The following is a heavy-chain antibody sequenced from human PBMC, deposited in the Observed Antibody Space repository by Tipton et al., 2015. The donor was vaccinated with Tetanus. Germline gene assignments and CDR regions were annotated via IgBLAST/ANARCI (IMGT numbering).Heavy chain of an antibody. J-gene: IGHJ3*02. CDR1: GFNFNSYW. CDR3: ASGSDYDSDSVFM. V-gene: IGHV5-51*01. D-gene: IGHD3-22*01. CDR2: IYLGDSDT. Sequence: QLVQSGAEVKKPGESLKISCKGSGFNFNSYWIGRVRQMAGKGLDWMGIIYLGDSDTRYSPSFQGQVTISTDKSIRTAYLQWRSLKASDTAMYYCASGSDYDSDSVFMWGQGTMVTVSS.